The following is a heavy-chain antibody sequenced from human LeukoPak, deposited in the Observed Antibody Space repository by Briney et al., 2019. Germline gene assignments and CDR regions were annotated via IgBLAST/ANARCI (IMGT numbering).Heavy chain of an antibody. CDR1: GFTFSSYW. J-gene: IGHJ4*02. V-gene: IGHV3-74*01. Sequence: GGSLRLSCAASGFTFSSYWMHWVRQAPGKGLVWVSRINSDGSSTSYADSVKGRFTISRDNAKNTLYLQMNSLRAEDTAVYYCARPPYYYDSSGYLDYWGQGTLVTVSS. D-gene: IGHD3-22*01. CDR2: INSDGSST. CDR3: ARPPYYYDSSGYLDY.